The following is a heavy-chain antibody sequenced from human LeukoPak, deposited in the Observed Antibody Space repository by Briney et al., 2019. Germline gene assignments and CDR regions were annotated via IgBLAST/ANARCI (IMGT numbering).Heavy chain of an antibody. V-gene: IGHV3-23*01. Sequence: GSLRLSCTASGFTFGDYAMSWVRQAPGKGLEWVSAISGSGGSTYYADSVKGRFTISRDNSKNTLYLQMNSLRAEDTAVYYCAKGGAYYYDSSGYFSIWGQGTMVTVSS. CDR3: AKGGAYYYDSSGYFSI. D-gene: IGHD3-22*01. CDR1: GFTFGDYA. J-gene: IGHJ3*02. CDR2: ISGSGGST.